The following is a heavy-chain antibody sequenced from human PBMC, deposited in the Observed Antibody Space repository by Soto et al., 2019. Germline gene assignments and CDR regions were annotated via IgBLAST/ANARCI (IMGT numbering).Heavy chain of an antibody. D-gene: IGHD3-10*01. J-gene: IGHJ4*02. Sequence: GGSLRLSCAASGFTFSSYAMSWVRQAPGKGLEWVSAISGSGGSTYYADSVKGRFTISRDNSKNTLYLQMNSLRAEDTAVYYCAKGQLLWFGEPLFDYWGQGTLVTVSS. CDR2: ISGSGGST. CDR3: AKGQLLWFGEPLFDY. V-gene: IGHV3-23*01. CDR1: GFTFSSYA.